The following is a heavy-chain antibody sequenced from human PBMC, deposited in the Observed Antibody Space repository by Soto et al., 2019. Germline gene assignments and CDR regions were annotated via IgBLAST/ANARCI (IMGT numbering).Heavy chain of an antibody. CDR2: VSHDGRNT. CDR1: GFTFSDYA. V-gene: IGHV3-30*18. Sequence: VQLVESGGGVVQPGRSLRLSCAASGFTFSDYAMHWVRQAPGKWLEWVAVVSHDGRNTHYADSVKGRFTISRDSSKNTVSLEMPSLRAEDTAVYYCAKGGRQWLVTSDFNYWGQGALVTVSS. CDR3: AKGGRQWLVTSDFNY. J-gene: IGHJ4*02. D-gene: IGHD6-19*01.